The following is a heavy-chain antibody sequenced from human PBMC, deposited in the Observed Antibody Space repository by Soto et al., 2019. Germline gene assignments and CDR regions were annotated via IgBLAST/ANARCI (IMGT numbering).Heavy chain of an antibody. J-gene: IGHJ4*02. CDR1: GGSISSHY. CDR3: ARGVCSGGSCSLDY. D-gene: IGHD2-15*01. V-gene: IGHV4-59*11. CDR2: IYNSGIT. Sequence: QVQLQESGPGLVKPSETLSLTCTVSGGSISSHYWSWNRQPPGKGLEWIGYIYNSGITNYNPSLKSRVTISVDTSKNQFSLKLSSVTAADTAVYYCARGVCSGGSCSLDYWGQGTLVTVSS.